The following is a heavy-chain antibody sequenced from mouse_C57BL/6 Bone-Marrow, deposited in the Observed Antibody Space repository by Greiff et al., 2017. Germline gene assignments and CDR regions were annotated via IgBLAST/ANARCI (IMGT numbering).Heavy chain of an antibody. V-gene: IGHV1-69*01. CDR2: IDPSDSFT. CDR3: ARRRISYYFYY. J-gene: IGHJ2*01. Sequence: QVQLQQPGAELVMPGASVKLSCKASGYHFTSHWMHWLKQRPGQGLEWIGEIDPSDSFTNYTQTFRGKSTLTVDKYSSTAYMQLISLTSEDSAVYYWARRRISYYFYYGGQGTTRTVSA. CDR1: GYHFTSHW.